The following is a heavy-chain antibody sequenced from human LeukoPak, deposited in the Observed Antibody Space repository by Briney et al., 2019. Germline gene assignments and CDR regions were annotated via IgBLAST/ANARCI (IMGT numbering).Heavy chain of an antibody. J-gene: IGHJ4*02. D-gene: IGHD1-14*01. Sequence: GGSLRLSCAASGFTFSSHDMHWVRQAPGKGLEWVAFISYAGGKKDYADSVKGRFTISRDNSRNTLYLQMNGLRAEDRAVYYCAKGDKPGYWGQGTLITVSS. V-gene: IGHV3-30*18. CDR3: AKGDKPGY. CDR1: GFTFSSHD. CDR2: ISYAGGKK.